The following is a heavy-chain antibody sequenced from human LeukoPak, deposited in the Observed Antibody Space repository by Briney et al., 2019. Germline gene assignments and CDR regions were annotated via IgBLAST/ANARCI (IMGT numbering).Heavy chain of an antibody. CDR1: GFTVGSNY. J-gene: IGHJ4*02. V-gene: IGHV3-53*01. Sequence: HPGGSLRLSCAASGFTVGSNYMSWVRQAPGEGLEWVSVIYSGGSTYYADSVKGRFTISRDNSKNTLYLQMNSLRAEDTAVYYCARGGDDYDSSGYVDYWGQGTLVTVSS. D-gene: IGHD3-22*01. CDR2: IYSGGST. CDR3: ARGGDDYDSSGYVDY.